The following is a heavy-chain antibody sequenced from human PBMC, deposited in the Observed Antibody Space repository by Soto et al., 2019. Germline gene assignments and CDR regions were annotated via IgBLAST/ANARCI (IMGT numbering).Heavy chain of an antibody. D-gene: IGHD2-2*01. CDR2: IRGGGGST. J-gene: IGHJ4*02. CDR3: AKDRELLGYCSSTSCPYYFDY. V-gene: IGHV3-23*01. Sequence: PGGSLRLSCAASGFTFSSYGMHWVRQAPGKGLEWVSAIRGGGGSTYYADSVKGRFTISRDNSKNTLYLQMNSLRAEDTAVYYCAKDRELLGYCSSTSCPYYFDYWGQGTLVTVSS. CDR1: GFTFSSYG.